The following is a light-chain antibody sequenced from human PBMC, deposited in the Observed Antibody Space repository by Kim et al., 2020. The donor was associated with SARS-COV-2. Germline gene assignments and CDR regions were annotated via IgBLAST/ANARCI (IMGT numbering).Light chain of an antibody. J-gene: IGKJ1*01. CDR3: QQRNDWAT. CDR1: QSVSSY. CDR2: DAS. Sequence: EIVLTQSPGILSLSPGERAILSCRASQSVSSYIAWYQYKPGQAPSLLIYDASKRATGIPDRFSGSGFGADFTLTISSLQPEDFAVYYCQQRNDWATFGQGTKVEI. V-gene: IGKV3-11*01.